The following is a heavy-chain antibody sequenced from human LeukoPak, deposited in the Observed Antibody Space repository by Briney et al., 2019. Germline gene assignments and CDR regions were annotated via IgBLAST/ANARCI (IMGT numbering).Heavy chain of an antibody. D-gene: IGHD5-18*01. CDR2: LYTGGST. Sequence: GGSLRLSCAASGFTVSNNYMSWVRQAPGKGLEWVSVLYTGGSTYYADSVKGRFTISRDNSKNTLYLQMNSLRAEDTAVYYCARVGIQLWLRHYFDYWGQGTLVTVSS. J-gene: IGHJ4*02. V-gene: IGHV3-53*05. CDR1: GFTVSNNY. CDR3: ARVGIQLWLRHYFDY.